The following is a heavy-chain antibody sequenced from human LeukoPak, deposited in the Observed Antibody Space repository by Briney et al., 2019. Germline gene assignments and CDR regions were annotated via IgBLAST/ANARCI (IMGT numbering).Heavy chain of an antibody. CDR3: AGAADCSGGSCYYYYMDV. D-gene: IGHD2-15*01. J-gene: IGHJ6*03. CDR2: ISSSSSYI. V-gene: IGHV3-21*01. CDR1: GFTFSSYS. Sequence: PGGSLRLSCAASGFTFSSYSMNWVRQAPGKGLEWVSSISSSSSYIYYADSVKGRFTISRDNAKNSLYLQMNSLRAEDTAVYYCAGAADCSGGSCYYYYMDVWGKGTTVTVSS.